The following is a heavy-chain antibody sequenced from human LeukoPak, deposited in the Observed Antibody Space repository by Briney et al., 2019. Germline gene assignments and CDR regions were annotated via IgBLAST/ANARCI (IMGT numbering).Heavy chain of an antibody. CDR3: ARKSRDNRGYYNDY. V-gene: IGHV3-64*01. CDR1: GFTFSNYP. CDR2: ISRNGDST. D-gene: IGHD3-22*01. J-gene: IGHJ4*02. Sequence: GGSLRLSCAASGFTFSNYPMHWVRQAPGKGLEYLSGISRNGDSTFYANSVKGRFTISRDNSKNTLYLQMGSLRAEDTAVYYCARKSRDNRGYYNDYWGQGTLVTVSS.